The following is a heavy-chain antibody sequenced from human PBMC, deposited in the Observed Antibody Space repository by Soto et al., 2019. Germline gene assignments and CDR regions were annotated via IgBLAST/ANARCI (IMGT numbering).Heavy chain of an antibody. D-gene: IGHD6-13*01. CDR1: GGSISSYY. J-gene: IGHJ4*02. Sequence: QVQLQEAGPGLVKPSETLSLTCTVSGGSISSYYWSWIRQPPGKGLEWIGYIYYSGSTNYNPSLKSRVTILVDTSKNQFSLKLSSVTAADTAVYYCARVSLRIAAEDYWGQGTLVTVSS. CDR3: ARVSLRIAAEDY. CDR2: IYYSGST. V-gene: IGHV4-59*01.